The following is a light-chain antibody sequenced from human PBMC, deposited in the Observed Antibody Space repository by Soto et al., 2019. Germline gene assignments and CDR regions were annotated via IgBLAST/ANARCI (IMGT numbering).Light chain of an antibody. CDR3: SSYTTTDTYV. CDR1: SSDVGGYNY. V-gene: IGLV2-14*01. CDR2: DVS. Sequence: QSALTQPASVSGSPEQSITISCTGTSSDVGGYNYVSWFQQYPGKAPKLMIYDVSTRPSGVSNRFSGSKSGNTASLTISGLQAEDEADYYCSSYTTTDTYVFGTGTKLTVL. J-gene: IGLJ1*01.